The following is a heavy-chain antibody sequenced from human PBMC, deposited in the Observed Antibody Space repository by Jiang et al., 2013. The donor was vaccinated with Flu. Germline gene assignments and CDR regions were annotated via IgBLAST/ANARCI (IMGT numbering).Heavy chain of an antibody. Sequence: GSGLVKPSQTLSLTCTVSGGSISSGSYYWSWIRQPAGKGLEWIGRIYTSGSTNYNPSLKSRVTISVDTSKNQFSLKLSSVTAADTAVYYCARLPLGGYCSGGSCRGDAFDIWGQGTMVTVSS. CDR2: IYTSGST. V-gene: IGHV4-61*02. J-gene: IGHJ3*02. D-gene: IGHD2-15*01. CDR3: ARLPLGGYCSGGSCRGDAFDI. CDR1: GGSISSGSYY.